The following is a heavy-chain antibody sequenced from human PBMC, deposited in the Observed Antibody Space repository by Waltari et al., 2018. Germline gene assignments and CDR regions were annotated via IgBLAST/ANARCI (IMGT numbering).Heavy chain of an antibody. CDR2: SIPICGTA. CDR1: GGTFSSYA. Sequence: QVQLVQSGAEVKKPGSSVKVSCKASGGTFSSYAISWVRQAPGQGLEWMGGSIPICGTANYAQKFQGRVTITTDESTSTAYMELSSLRSEDTAVYYCASARLLYALDYWGQGTLVTVSS. D-gene: IGHD6-25*01. CDR3: ASARLLYALDY. V-gene: IGHV1-69*05. J-gene: IGHJ4*02.